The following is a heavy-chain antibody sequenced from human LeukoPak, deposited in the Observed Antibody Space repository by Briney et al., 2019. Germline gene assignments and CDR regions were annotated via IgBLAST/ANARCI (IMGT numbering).Heavy chain of an antibody. D-gene: IGHD3-16*02. Sequence: GGPLRLSCTASGFTFGDYAMSWVRQAPGKGLEWVGFIRSKAYGGTTEYAASVKGRFTISRDDSKSIAYLQMNSLKTEDTAVYYCTRCHDYVWGSYRPFDYWGQGTLVTVSS. CDR2: IRSKAYGGTT. V-gene: IGHV3-49*04. J-gene: IGHJ4*02. CDR1: GFTFGDYA. CDR3: TRCHDYVWGSYRPFDY.